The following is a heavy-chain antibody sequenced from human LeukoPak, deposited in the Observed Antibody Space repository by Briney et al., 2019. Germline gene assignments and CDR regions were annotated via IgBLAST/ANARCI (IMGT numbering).Heavy chain of an antibody. J-gene: IGHJ4*02. V-gene: IGHV3-21*01. CDR3: ARGGSPSIRVGAKYYFDY. D-gene: IGHD1-26*01. CDR1: GFTFSSYS. CDR2: ISSSSSYI. Sequence: PGGSLRLSCAASGFTFSSYSMNWVRQAPGKGLEWVSSISSSSSYIYYADSVKGRFTISRDNAKNSLYLQMNSLRAEDTAVYYCARGGSPSIRVGAKYYFDYWGQGTLVTVSS.